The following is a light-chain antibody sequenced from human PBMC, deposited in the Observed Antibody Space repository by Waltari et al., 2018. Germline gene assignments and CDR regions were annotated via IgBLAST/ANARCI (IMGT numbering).Light chain of an antibody. CDR1: QSVSRSF. CDR3: QQYDNSPET. Sequence: EIVLPQSPDTLSLSPGERATLSCRASQSVSRSFLAWYQQKPGQAPRLLIYDASSRATGIPDRFSGSGSGTDFTLTISRLEPEDFAVYYCQQYDNSPETFGQGTKVEIK. V-gene: IGKV3-20*01. CDR2: DAS. J-gene: IGKJ1*01.